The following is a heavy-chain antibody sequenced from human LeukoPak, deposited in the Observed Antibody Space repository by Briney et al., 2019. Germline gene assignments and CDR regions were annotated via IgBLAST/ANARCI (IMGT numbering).Heavy chain of an antibody. V-gene: IGHV3-23*01. Sequence: GGSPRLSCAAPGLTFSSFAMRWVRQAPGKGLEWVSSVSGSGGATYYANSVKGRFTISRDNSKNTLFLQMSSLRVEDTAIYYCAKEGTYYDSSGYYTHWGQGTLVAVSS. CDR1: GLTFSSFA. CDR3: AKEGTYYDSSGYYTH. J-gene: IGHJ4*02. D-gene: IGHD3-22*01. CDR2: VSGSGGAT.